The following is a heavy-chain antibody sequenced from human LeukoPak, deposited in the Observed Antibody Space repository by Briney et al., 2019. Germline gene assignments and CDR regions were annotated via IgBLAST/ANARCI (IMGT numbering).Heavy chain of an antibody. CDR3: ARVQGGWSSNYFDY. J-gene: IGHJ4*02. CDR1: GFTFSDYQ. V-gene: IGHV3-11*05. Sequence: GGSLRLSCAASGFTFSDYQMTWIRQAPGKGLEWVSYISSSSSYTNYADSVKGRFTISRDNAKNSLYLQMNSLRADDTAVYYCARVQGGWSSNYFDYWGQGTLVTVS. D-gene: IGHD6-19*01. CDR2: ISSSSSYT.